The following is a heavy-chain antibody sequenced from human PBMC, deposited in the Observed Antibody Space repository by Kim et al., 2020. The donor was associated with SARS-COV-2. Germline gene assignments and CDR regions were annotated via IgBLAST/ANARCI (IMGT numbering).Heavy chain of an antibody. CDR3: TRGAVSGYDAFGI. V-gene: IGHV3-30*03. CDR2: MSYGGSVK. D-gene: IGHD6-19*01. Sequence: GGSLRLSCEASGFTLTKYCMHWVRQAPGTGLEWVAFMSYGGSVKYYGDTVKGRSTISRDTSKNTLFLQMDSLRAEDTAVYYCTRGAVSGYDAFGIWVQGSLVTVSS. CDR1: GFTLTKYC. J-gene: IGHJ3*02.